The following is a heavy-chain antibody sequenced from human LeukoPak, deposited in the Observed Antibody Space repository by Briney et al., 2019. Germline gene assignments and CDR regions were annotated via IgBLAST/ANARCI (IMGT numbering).Heavy chain of an antibody. V-gene: IGHV1-8*02. D-gene: IGHD2-21*01. Sequence: GASVKVSCKASGYTFTSYYMHWVRQATGQGLEWMGWMNPNSGNTGYAQKFQGRVTMTRNTSISTAYMELSSLRSEDTAVYYCARGHGGGDCFGYWGQGTLVTVSS. CDR3: ARGHGGGDCFGY. CDR1: GYTFTSYY. J-gene: IGHJ4*02. CDR2: MNPNSGNT.